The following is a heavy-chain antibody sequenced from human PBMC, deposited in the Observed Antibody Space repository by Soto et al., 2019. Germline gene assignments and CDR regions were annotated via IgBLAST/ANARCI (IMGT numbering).Heavy chain of an antibody. Sequence: GGSLRLSCAASGFTFSSYSMNWVRQAPGKGLEWVSSISSSSSYIYYADSVKGRFTISRDNAKNSLYLQMNSLRAEDTAVYYCARVRSSSGWFIDYWGQGTLDTVSS. V-gene: IGHV3-21*01. CDR2: ISSSSSYI. D-gene: IGHD6-19*01. CDR1: GFTFSSYS. CDR3: ARVRSSSGWFIDY. J-gene: IGHJ4*02.